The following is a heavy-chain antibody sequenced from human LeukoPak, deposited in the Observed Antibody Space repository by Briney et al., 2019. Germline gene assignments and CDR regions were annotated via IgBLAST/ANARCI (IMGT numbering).Heavy chain of an antibody. CDR1: GFTFGKYW. Sequence: GGSLRLSCVASGFTFGKYWMSWVRQAPGKGLEWVANMKLDGSEKNYVDSVKGRFTISRDNTKNSLYLQMNSLRAEDTAVFYCARDQYDTWSRRGNFDSWGQGTLVIVSS. J-gene: IGHJ4*02. D-gene: IGHD3-3*01. V-gene: IGHV3-7*03. CDR3: ARDQYDTWSRRGNFDS. CDR2: MKLDGSEK.